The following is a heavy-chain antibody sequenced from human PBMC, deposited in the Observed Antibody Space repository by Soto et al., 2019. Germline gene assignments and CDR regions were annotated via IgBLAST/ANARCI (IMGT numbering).Heavy chain of an antibody. Sequence: SLRLSCAASGFTFDDYAMHWVRQAPGKGLEWVSTISSNSAYIYYTDALRGRFTISRDNAKNSLHLQMNSLRAEDTAVYYCTRDASRDSSARGWFDPWGPGTLVTVSS. J-gene: IGHJ5*02. D-gene: IGHD6-13*01. CDR1: GFTFDDYA. V-gene: IGHV3-21*01. CDR2: ISSNSAYI. CDR3: TRDASRDSSARGWFDP.